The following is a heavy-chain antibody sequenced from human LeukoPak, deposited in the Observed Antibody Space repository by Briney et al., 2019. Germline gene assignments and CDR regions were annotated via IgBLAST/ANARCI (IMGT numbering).Heavy chain of an antibody. CDR3: ARKCRTKYFQH. V-gene: IGHV4-34*01. D-gene: IGHD2-2*01. CDR2: INHSGST. CDR1: GGSFSGYY. Sequence: PSETLSLTCAVYGGSFSGYYWSWIRQPPGKGLEWIGEINHSGSTNYNPSLKSRVTISVDTSKNQFSLKLSSVTAADTAVYYCARKCRTKYFQHWGQGTLVTVSS. J-gene: IGHJ1*01.